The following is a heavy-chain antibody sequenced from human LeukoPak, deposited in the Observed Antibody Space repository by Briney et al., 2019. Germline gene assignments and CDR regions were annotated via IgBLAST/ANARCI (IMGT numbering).Heavy chain of an antibody. CDR1: GDSVSNNNAA. Sequence: SQTLSLTCAISGDSVSNNNAAWNWIRQSPSRGLEWLGRTYYRYKWYNDYAVSVKSRITINPDTSKNQLSLQLNSVIPEYTAVYYCARGLDFDYWGQGSLVTVSS. V-gene: IGHV6-1*01. CDR2: TYYRYKWYN. CDR3: ARGLDFDY. J-gene: IGHJ4*02.